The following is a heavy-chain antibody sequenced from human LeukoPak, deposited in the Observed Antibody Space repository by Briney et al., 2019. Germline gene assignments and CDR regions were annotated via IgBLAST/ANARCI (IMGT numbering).Heavy chain of an antibody. CDR3: ARVVSSGYFPFDY. CDR1: GGSFSDYY. D-gene: IGHD3-22*01. Sequence: PSETLSLTCGVYGGSFSDYYWSWIRQPPGKGLEWIGEINHSGSTNYNPSLKSRVTISVDTSKNQFSLKLSSVTAADTAVYYCARVVSSGYFPFDYWGQGTLVTVSS. CDR2: INHSGST. V-gene: IGHV4-34*01. J-gene: IGHJ4*02.